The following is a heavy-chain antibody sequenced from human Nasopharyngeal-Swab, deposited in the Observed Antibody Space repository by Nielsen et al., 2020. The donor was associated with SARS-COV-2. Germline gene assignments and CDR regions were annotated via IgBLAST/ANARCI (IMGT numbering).Heavy chain of an antibody. J-gene: IGHJ4*02. D-gene: IGHD4-17*01. CDR2: ISGSGGST. Sequence: GGSLRLSCAASGFTFSSYAMSWVRQAPGKGLEWVSAISGSGGSTYYADPVKGRFTISRDKSKNTQYLQMNSLRAEDTAVYYCAKGHDFYGDPVYFDYWGQGTLVTVSS. CDR3: AKGHDFYGDPVYFDY. V-gene: IGHV3-23*01. CDR1: GFTFSSYA.